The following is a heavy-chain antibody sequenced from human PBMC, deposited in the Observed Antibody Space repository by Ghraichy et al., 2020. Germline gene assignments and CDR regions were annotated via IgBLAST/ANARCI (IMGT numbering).Heavy chain of an antibody. CDR2: IKSKIDGGTT. V-gene: IGHV3-15*07. Sequence: GGSLRLSCAASGLSFTNAWMNWVRQAPGKGLEWVGRIKSKIDGGTTDYAAPVKGRFTISRDDSKNMLYLQMNSLKTEDTAVYYCSTLTPFTSGWYLGFDYWGQGTLVTVSS. CDR3: STLTPFTSGWYLGFDY. D-gene: IGHD6-19*01. J-gene: IGHJ4*02. CDR1: GLSFTNAW.